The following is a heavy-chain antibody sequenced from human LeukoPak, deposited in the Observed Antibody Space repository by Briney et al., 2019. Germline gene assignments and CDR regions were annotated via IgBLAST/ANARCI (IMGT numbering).Heavy chain of an antibody. CDR1: GFTFSSYA. V-gene: IGHV3-23*01. D-gene: IGHD2-2*01. J-gene: IGHJ5*02. CDR2: ISGSGGST. CDR3: AKEHVVVLAATSDWSDP. Sequence: LTGGSLRLSCAASGFTFSSYAMSWVRQAPGKGLEWVSAISGSGGSTYYADSVKGRFTISRDNSKNTLYLQMNSLRAEDTAVYYCAKEHVVVLAATSDWSDPWGQGTLVTVSS.